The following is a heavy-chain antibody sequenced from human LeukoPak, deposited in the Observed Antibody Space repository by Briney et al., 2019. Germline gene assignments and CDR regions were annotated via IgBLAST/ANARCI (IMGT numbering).Heavy chain of an antibody. CDR2: MNPNSGNT. CDR3: ARAVPNYYDSMEPDAFDI. CDR1: GYTFTSYD. V-gene: IGHV1-8*03. J-gene: IGHJ3*02. D-gene: IGHD3-22*01. Sequence: GSSVKVSCKASGYTFTSYDINWVRQATGQGLEWMGWMNPNSGNTGYAQKFQGRVTITRNTSISTAYMELSSLRSEDTAVYYCARAVPNYYDSMEPDAFDIWGQGTMVTVSS.